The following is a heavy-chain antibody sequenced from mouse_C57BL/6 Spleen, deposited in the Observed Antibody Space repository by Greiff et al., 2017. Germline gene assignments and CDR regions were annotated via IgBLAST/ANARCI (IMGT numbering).Heavy chain of an antibody. D-gene: IGHD1-1*01. J-gene: IGHJ4*01. V-gene: IGHV5-9-1*02. Sequence: EVKLMESGEGLVKPGGSLKLSCAASGFTFSSYAMSWVRQTPEKRLEWVAYISSGGDYIYYADTVKGRFTSSRDNARNTLYLQMSSLKSEDTAMYYCTRDGAHYYGSSAYYAMDYWGQGTSVTVSS. CDR1: GFTFSSYA. CDR3: TRDGAHYYGSSAYYAMDY. CDR2: ISSGGDYI.